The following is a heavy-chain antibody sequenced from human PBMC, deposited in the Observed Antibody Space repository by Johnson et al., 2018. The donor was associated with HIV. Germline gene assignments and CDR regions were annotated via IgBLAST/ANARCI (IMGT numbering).Heavy chain of an antibody. V-gene: IGHV3-15*01. CDR2: IKSNTDGGTT. D-gene: IGHD3-10*01. CDR3: TTMSALWFGDLHVFGDGFDI. Sequence: VQLVESGGGVVQPGKSLRLSCAASGFTFSNAWMSWVRQAPGKGLEWVGRIKSNTDGGTTDYAAPVKGRFTISRDDSKNTLYLQMNGLKTEDTAVYYCTTMSALWFGDLHVFGDGFDIWGQGTMVTVSS. CDR1: GFTFSNAW. J-gene: IGHJ3*02.